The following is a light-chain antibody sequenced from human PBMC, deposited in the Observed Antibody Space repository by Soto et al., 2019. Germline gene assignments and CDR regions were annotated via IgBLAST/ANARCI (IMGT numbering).Light chain of an antibody. CDR1: SSNIGRYT. CDR3: AAWDDSLNGYV. V-gene: IGLV1-44*01. J-gene: IGLJ1*01. Sequence: VLTQPPSASGTPGQRVTISCSGSSSNIGRYTVNWYQQLPGTAPKLLIYSNNQRPSGVPDRFSGSKSGTSASLAISGLQSEDEADYYCAAWDDSLNGYVFGTGTKVTVL. CDR2: SNN.